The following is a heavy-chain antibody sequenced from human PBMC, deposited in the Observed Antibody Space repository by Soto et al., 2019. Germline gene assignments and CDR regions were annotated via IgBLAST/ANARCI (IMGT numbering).Heavy chain of an antibody. V-gene: IGHV4-34*01. D-gene: IGHD3-10*01. CDR1: GGSFRGYY. J-gene: IGHJ6*02. CDR3: ARGEITLLGGMDV. CDR2: INHSGSS. Sequence: SETLSLTCTVSGGSFRGYYWGWVRQPPGKGLEWIGEINHSGSSNYHPSLKSRVTISVATSKNQFSLTVNSVTPADTAVYYCARGEITLLGGMDVWGQGTAVTVSS.